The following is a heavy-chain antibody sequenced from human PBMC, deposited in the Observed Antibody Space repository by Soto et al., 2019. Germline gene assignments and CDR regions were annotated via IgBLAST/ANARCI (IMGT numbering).Heavy chain of an antibody. V-gene: IGHV1-69*13. CDR3: ARAQWEPPHYFDY. D-gene: IGHD1-26*01. Sequence: SVKVSCKASGGTFSSYAISWVRQAPGQGLEWMGGIIPIFGTANYAQKFQGRVTITADESTSTAYMEPSSLRSEDTAVYYCARAQWEPPHYFDYWGQGTLVTVSS. J-gene: IGHJ4*02. CDR1: GGTFSSYA. CDR2: IIPIFGTA.